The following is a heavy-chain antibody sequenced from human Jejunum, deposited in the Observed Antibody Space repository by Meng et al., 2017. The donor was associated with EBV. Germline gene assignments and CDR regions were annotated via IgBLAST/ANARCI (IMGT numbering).Heavy chain of an antibody. V-gene: IGHV1-3*01. CDR1: GYTLTNYA. CDR2: ISAGSDDT. D-gene: IGHD6-13*01. J-gene: IGHJ4*02. CDR3: ARGSSWNRGDY. Sequence: VHLEPSGAEVKKHGASVTVSCKASGYTLTNYALHWVSQAPGQGLEWMRYISAGSDDTKNSQKFQGRVTFTRDTSASKVYMELSSLRSEDTAMYYCARGSSWNRGDYWGQGTLVTVSS.